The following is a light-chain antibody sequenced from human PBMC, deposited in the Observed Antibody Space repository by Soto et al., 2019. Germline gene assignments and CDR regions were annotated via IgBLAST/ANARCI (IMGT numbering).Light chain of an antibody. CDR2: DVT. J-gene: IGLJ1*01. CDR1: SSDIGGYNS. V-gene: IGLV2-8*01. CDR3: SSFSDGNNLV. Sequence: SALTHSRPASESPGQSVTISCTGTSSDIGGYNSGSWYQQHPGKAPKVMIYDVTKRPSGVPDRFSGSKSGNTASLTVSALQAEDEADYYCSSFSDGNNLVFGTGTRSPS.